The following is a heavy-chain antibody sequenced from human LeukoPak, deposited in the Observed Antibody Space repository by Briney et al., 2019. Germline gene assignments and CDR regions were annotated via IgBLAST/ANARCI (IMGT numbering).Heavy chain of an antibody. J-gene: IGHJ4*02. CDR2: ISAYNGNT. Sequence: ASVKVSCKASCYTFTSYGISWVRQAPGQGLEWMGWISAYNGNTNYAQKLQGRVTMTTDTSTSTAYMELRSLRSDDTAVYYCASTYCSDGSCYWFSLDYWGQGTLVTVSS. V-gene: IGHV1-18*01. CDR3: ASTYCSDGSCYWFSLDY. D-gene: IGHD2-15*01. CDR1: CYTFTSYG.